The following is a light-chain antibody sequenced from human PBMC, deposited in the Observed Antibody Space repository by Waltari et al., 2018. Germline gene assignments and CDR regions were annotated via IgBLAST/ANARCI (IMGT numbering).Light chain of an antibody. V-gene: IGLV2-11*01. CDR3: CSYADGNTYL. CDR1: SSDVGGYMY. Sequence: QSALTQPRSVSGSPGQSVTISCTGTSSDVGGYMYVSWYQQRPGQAPQLLIYDLTYRPSGVPDRFSGSKSGHTASLTISGLQAEDEADYYCCSYADGNTYLFGTGTFVTVL. CDR2: DLT. J-gene: IGLJ1*01.